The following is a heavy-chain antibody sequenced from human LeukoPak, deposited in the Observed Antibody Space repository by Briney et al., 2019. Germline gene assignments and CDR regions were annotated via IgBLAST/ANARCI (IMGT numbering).Heavy chain of an antibody. CDR3: ARHRPYGDYKGRWFDP. J-gene: IGHJ5*02. CDR2: IYYSGST. CDR1: GGSISSSSYY. V-gene: IGHV4-39*01. Sequence: PSETLSLTCTVSGGSISSSSYYWGWIRQPPGKGLEWIGSIYYSGSTYYNPSLKSRVTISVDTSKNQFSLKLSSVTAADTAVYYCARHRPYGDYKGRWFDPWGQGTLVTVSS. D-gene: IGHD4-17*01.